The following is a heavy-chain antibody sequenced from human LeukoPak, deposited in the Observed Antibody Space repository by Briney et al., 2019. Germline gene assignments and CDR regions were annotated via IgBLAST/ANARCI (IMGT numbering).Heavy chain of an antibody. V-gene: IGHV3-7*01. D-gene: IGHD5-12*01. J-gene: IGHJ4*02. Sequence: PGGSLRLSCAASGFTLSSHWMTWVRQAPGKGLEWVANINQDASAKYYVASVRGRFTISRDNAKSSIYLQMNSLRVDDTAVYYCARWDIRGTAHQLDYWGQGTLVTVSS. CDR1: GFTLSSHW. CDR2: INQDASAK. CDR3: ARWDIRGTAHQLDY.